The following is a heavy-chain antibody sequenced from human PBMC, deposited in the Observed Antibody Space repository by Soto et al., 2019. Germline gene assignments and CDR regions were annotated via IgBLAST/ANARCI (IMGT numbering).Heavy chain of an antibody. V-gene: IGHV1-18*01. D-gene: IGHD2-21*01. CDR3: ARHSPPNDY. Sequence: QVQLVQSGAEVKKPGASVKVSCKASGYTFTSYGISWVRQAPGQGLEWMGWIRVYNGNTNYAQKLQGRVTMTTDTSTSTADMELRRLKSDDTAVYSSARHSPPNDYWSQGTLVTVSS. J-gene: IGHJ4*02. CDR2: IRVYNGNT. CDR1: GYTFTSYG.